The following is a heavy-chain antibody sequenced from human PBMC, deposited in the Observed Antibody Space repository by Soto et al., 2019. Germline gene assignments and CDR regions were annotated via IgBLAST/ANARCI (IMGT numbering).Heavy chain of an antibody. CDR2: ISYDGSNK. CDR3: ARDGKWELLFGYYYYGMDV. D-gene: IGHD1-26*01. J-gene: IGHJ6*02. Sequence: SLRLSCAASGFTLSSYAMHWVRQAPGKGLEWVAVISYDGSNKYYADSVKGRFTISRDNSKNTLYLQMNSLRAEDTAVYYCARDGKWELLFGYYYYGMDVWGQGTTVTVSS. CDR1: GFTLSSYA. V-gene: IGHV3-30-3*01.